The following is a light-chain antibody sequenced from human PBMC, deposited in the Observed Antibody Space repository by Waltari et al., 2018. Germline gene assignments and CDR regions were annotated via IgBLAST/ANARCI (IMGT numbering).Light chain of an antibody. Sequence: QSVLTQPPSVSAAPGQKVTISCSGSSSNIGNYYVSWYYQLPGAAPKLLIYENKARPSGIPDRFSASKSGTSATLGITGLQIGDEADYYCATWDNNLKDVVFGGGTKLTVL. CDR1: SSNIGNYY. V-gene: IGLV1-51*01. J-gene: IGLJ2*01. CDR2: ENK. CDR3: ATWDNNLKDVV.